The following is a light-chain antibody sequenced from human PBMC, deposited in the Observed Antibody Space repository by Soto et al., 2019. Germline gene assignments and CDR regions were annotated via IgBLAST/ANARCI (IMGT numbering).Light chain of an antibody. CDR2: GAS. V-gene: IGKV3-20*01. J-gene: IGKJ4*01. CDR3: QQYGNSIT. CDR1: QSVSSSF. Sequence: IMLKQSPGTLSLTPGERATLSCRATQSVSSSFLAWYQQRPGQAPRLLIFGASNRATGIPDRFSGSGSGTDFSLTISRLEPEDCAVYYCQQYGNSITFGGGTKVDNK.